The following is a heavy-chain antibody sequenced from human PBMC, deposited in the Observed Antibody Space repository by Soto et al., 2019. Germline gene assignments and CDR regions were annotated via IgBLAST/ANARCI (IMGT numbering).Heavy chain of an antibody. CDR1: GGSIRSGSHY. D-gene: IGHD3-16*01. J-gene: IGHJ4*02. CDR3: AREGGDGIDY. CDR2: IYYSGGT. V-gene: IGHV4-31*03. Sequence: SETLSLTCTVSGGSIRSGSHYWSWIRQHPGKGLEWIGYIYYSGGTYYNPSLKSRITISISTSKNQFSLKLTSVTAADTAVYYCAREGGDGIDYWGQGTLVTVSS.